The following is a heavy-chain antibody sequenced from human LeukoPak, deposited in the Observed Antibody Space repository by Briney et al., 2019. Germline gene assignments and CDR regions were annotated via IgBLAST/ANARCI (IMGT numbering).Heavy chain of an antibody. CDR1: GGSISSYY. CDR2: IYYSGST. V-gene: IGHV4-59*01. Sequence: SETLSLTCTVSGGSISSYYWSWFRQPPGKGLERIGDIYYSGSTNYNPSLKGRVTISVDTSKNQFSLKLTSVTAADTAVYFCVRANHFDYWGQGTLVTVSS. J-gene: IGHJ4*02. CDR3: VRANHFDY.